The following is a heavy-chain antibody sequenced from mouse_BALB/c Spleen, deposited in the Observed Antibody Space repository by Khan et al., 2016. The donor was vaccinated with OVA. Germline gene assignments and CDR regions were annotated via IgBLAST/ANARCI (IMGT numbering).Heavy chain of an antibody. V-gene: IGHV2-3*01. D-gene: IGHD2-1*01. CDR3: VKQNHGTLYAVDY. CDR1: GFSLTSYG. J-gene: IGHJ4*01. CDR2: IWGDGNT. Sequence: VELVESGPGLVAPSQSLSITCTVSGFSLTSYGVSWVRQPPGKGLEWLGVIWGDGNTNYHSTLISRLSISKDDSKSQVFLKLNSLQTDDTATYXCVKQNHGTLYAVDYWGQGTSVTVSS.